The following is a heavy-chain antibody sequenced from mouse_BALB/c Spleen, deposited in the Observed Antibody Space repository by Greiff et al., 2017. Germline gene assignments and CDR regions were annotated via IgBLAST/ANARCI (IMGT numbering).Heavy chain of an antibody. CDR1: GYTFTSYY. Sequence: QVQLQQSGAELVKPGASVKLSCKASGYTFTSYYMYWVKQRPGQGLEWIGEINPSNGGTNFNEKFKSKATLTVDKSSSTAYMQLSSLTSEDSAVYYCTRGGVRRVFDYWGQGTTLTVSS. V-gene: IGHV1S81*02. J-gene: IGHJ2*01. D-gene: IGHD2-14*01. CDR2: INPSNGGT. CDR3: TRGGVRRVFDY.